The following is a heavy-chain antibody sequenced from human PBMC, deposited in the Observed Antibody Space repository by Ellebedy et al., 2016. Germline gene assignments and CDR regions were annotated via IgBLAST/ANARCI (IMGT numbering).Heavy chain of an antibody. CDR2: IYHSGST. Sequence: SETLSLTCAVSGGSISSGGYSWSWIRQPPGKGLEWIGYIYHSGSTYYNPSLESRVTISVDTSKNQFSLKLSSVTAADTAVYYCASTGGILWWRDAFDIWGQGTMVTVSS. CDR3: ASTGGILWWRDAFDI. J-gene: IGHJ3*02. V-gene: IGHV4-30-2*01. D-gene: IGHD2-21*01. CDR1: GGSISSGGYS.